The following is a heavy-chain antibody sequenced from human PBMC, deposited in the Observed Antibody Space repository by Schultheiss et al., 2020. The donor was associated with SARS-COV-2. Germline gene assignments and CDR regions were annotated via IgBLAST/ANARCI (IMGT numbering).Heavy chain of an antibody. D-gene: IGHD3-9*01. Sequence: ASVKVSCKASGYTFTGYYMHWVRQAPGQGLEWMGWINPNSGGTNYAQKFQGWVTMTRDTSISTAYMELSRLRSDDTAVYYCARGYSYYDILTGYFVGETKYYFDYWGQGTLVTVSS. CDR1: GYTFTGYY. CDR2: INPNSGGT. V-gene: IGHV1-2*04. CDR3: ARGYSYYDILTGYFVGETKYYFDY. J-gene: IGHJ4*02.